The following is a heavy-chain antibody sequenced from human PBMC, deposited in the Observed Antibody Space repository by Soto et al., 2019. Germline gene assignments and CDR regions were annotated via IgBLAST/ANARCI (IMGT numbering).Heavy chain of an antibody. CDR3: ARDSPLVRGVGFDY. D-gene: IGHD3-10*01. CDR2: INGDGST. V-gene: IGHV3-74*01. Sequence: EVQLVESGGGLVQPGGSLRLSCAASGFTIRNCWMHWVRQVPGKGLVWVSRINGDGSTNYADSVKGRFTISSDNAKNTLYLQMNTLRVEDTAVYYCARDSPLVRGVGFDYWGPGTLVTVSS. J-gene: IGHJ4*02. CDR1: GFTIRNCW.